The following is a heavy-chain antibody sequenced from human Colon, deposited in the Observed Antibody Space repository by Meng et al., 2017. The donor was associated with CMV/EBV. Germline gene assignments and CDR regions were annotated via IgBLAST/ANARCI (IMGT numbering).Heavy chain of an antibody. J-gene: IGHJ3*02. CDR3: ARTHDAFDI. CDR2: IWYDGSDK. V-gene: IGHV3-33*01. CDR1: GFTFSTYG. Sequence: LSLTCAASGFTFSTYGMHWVRQAPGKGLEWVAVIWYDGSDKFYADSVKDRFTISRDNSKNTLCLQMNSLRAEDTAVYYCARTHDAFDIWGQGTMVTVSS.